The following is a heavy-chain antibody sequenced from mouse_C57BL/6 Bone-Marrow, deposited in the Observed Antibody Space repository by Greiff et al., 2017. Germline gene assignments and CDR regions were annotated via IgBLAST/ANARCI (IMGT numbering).Heavy chain of an antibody. CDR3: AFYYGYDEGAWFAY. CDR2: IDPEDGET. J-gene: IGHJ3*01. V-gene: IGHV14-2*01. Sequence: EVKLMESGAELVKPGASVKLSCTASGFNIKDYYMHWVKQRTEQGLEWIGRIDPEDGETKYAPKFQGKATITADTSSNTAYLQLSSLTSEDTAVYYCAFYYGYDEGAWFAYWGQGTLVTVSA. CDR1: GFNIKDYY. D-gene: IGHD2-2*01.